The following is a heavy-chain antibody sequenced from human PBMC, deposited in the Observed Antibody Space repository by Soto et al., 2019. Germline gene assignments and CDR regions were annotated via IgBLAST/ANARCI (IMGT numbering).Heavy chain of an antibody. CDR2: IRARAYGGTT. D-gene: IGHD3-3*01. V-gene: IGHV3-49*03. J-gene: IGHJ4*02. CDR3: ARQPKDYDFYVRDDY. CDR1: GFTFGDYP. Sequence: GGSLRLSCAASGFTFGDYPMNWFRQAPGAGLEWVGFIRARAYGGTTDYAPSVEGRFSISRDDSKSIAYLQMGSLKIEDTGVYYCARQPKDYDFYVRDDYWGQGTLVTVSS.